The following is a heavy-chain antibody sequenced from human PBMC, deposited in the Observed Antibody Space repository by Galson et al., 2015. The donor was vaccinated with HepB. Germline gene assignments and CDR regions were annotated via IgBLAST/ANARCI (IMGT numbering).Heavy chain of an antibody. V-gene: IGHV3-33*01. CDR1: GFTFSSYG. D-gene: IGHD3-3*01. J-gene: IGHJ5*02. CDR2: IWYDGSNK. Sequence: SLRLSCAASGFTFSSYGMHWVRQAPGKGLEWVAVIWYDGSNKYYADSVKGRFTISRDNSKNTLYLQMNSLRAEDTAVYYCARDQSDYDFWSGCDPWGQGTLVTVSS. CDR3: ARDQSDYDFWSGCDP.